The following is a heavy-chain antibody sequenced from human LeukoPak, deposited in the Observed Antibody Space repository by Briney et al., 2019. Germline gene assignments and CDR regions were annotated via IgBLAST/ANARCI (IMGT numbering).Heavy chain of an antibody. V-gene: IGHV3-30*18. D-gene: IGHD2/OR15-2a*01. Sequence: PGRSLRLSCAASGFTFSSYGMHWVRQAPGKGLEWVAVISYDGSNKYYADSVKGRFTISRDNSKNTLYLQMNSLRAEDTAVYYCAKIPRGTTFNWGQGTLVTVSP. CDR2: ISYDGSNK. J-gene: IGHJ4*02. CDR3: AKIPRGTTFN. CDR1: GFTFSSYG.